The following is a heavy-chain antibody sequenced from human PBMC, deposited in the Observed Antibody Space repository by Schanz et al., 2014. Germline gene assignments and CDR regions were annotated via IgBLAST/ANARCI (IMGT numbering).Heavy chain of an antibody. CDR3: AKDLGTRGVGATIDY. CDR1: GLSLSNYA. Sequence: EVQLVESGGGLVQPGGSLRLSCAASGFSASGLSLSNYAMSWVRQAPGGGLEWLSSISSRESWTSYADSVKGRFTISRDNLNEIVSLQMTGLRAEDTAKYFCAKDLGTRGVGATIDYWGQGTLVTVSS. CDR2: ISSRESWT. V-gene: IGHV3-23*04. D-gene: IGHD1-26*01. J-gene: IGHJ4*02.